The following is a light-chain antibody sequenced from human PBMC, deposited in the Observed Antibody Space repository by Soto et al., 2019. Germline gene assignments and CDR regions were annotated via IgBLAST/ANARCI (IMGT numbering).Light chain of an antibody. V-gene: IGLV2-14*01. CDR3: SSYTSVGTYF. CDR2: EVT. J-gene: IGLJ1*01. CDR1: NSDVGGYNY. Sequence: QSALTQPASVSGSPGQSITISCTGTNSDVGGYNYVSWYQQHPGKAPKLLIFEVTRRPSGVSNRFSGSKSGNTASLTISGLQADDESDYYCSSYTSVGTYFFGTGTQLTVL.